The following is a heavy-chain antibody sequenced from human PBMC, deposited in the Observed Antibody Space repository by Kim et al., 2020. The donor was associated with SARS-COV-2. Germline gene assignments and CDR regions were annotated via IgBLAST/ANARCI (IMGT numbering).Heavy chain of an antibody. CDR1: GFTFNNYA. D-gene: IGHD3-10*01. Sequence: GGSLRLSCAASGFTFNNYAMSWARQAPGKGLEWVSSITGSGGNTYYADSVKGRYTISRDNSKNTLYLEMNSLRAEDTALYYCAKEVWIYFGSGYYNAFDVWGQGTTVTVFS. J-gene: IGHJ6*02. V-gene: IGHV3-23*01. CDR3: AKEVWIYFGSGYYNAFDV. CDR2: ITGSGGNT.